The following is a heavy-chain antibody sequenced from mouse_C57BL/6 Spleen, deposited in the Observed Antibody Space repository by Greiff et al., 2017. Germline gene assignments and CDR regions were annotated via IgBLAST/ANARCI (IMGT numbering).Heavy chain of an antibody. V-gene: IGHV1-42*01. CDR2: INPSTGGT. Sequence: VHVKQSGPELVKPGASVKISCKASGYSFTGYYMNWVKQSPEKSLEWIGEINPSTGGTTYNQKFKAKATLTVDKSSSTAYMQLKSLTSEDSAVYYCARPSYPYYAMDYWGQGTSVTVSS. CDR3: ARPSYPYYAMDY. CDR1: GYSFTGYY. D-gene: IGHD2-10*01. J-gene: IGHJ4*01.